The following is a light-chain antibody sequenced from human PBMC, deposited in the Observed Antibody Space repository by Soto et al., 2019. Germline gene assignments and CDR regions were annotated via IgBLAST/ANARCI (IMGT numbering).Light chain of an antibody. CDR3: AAWDDSLSAVV. CDR2: RNN. CDR1: SSNIGSNY. V-gene: IGLV1-47*01. J-gene: IGLJ2*01. Sequence: QSVLIQPPSASGTPGQRVTISCSGSSSNIGSNYVYWYQQLPGTAPKLLIYRNNQRPSGVPDRFSGSKSGTSASLAISGLQSEDEADYYCAAWDDSLSAVVFGGGTKLTVL.